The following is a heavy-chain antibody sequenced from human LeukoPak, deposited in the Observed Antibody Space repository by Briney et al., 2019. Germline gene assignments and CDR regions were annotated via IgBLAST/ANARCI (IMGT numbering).Heavy chain of an antibody. Sequence: PSETLSLTCAVYGGSFSGYYWSWIRQPPGKGLEWIGEINHSGSTNYNPSPKSRVTISVDTSKNQFSLKLSSVTAADTAVYYCARGSQINTAMVYLGYWGQGTLVTVSS. J-gene: IGHJ4*02. CDR3: ARGSQINTAMVYLGY. CDR2: INHSGST. D-gene: IGHD5-18*01. V-gene: IGHV4-34*01. CDR1: GGSFSGYY.